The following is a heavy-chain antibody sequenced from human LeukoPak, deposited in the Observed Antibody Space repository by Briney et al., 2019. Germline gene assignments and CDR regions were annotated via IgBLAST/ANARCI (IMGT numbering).Heavy chain of an antibody. V-gene: IGHV4-59*01. CDR1: GGSISSYY. CDR3: ARAAYYDSSGYYYVAYFDY. CDR2: IYYSGST. D-gene: IGHD3-22*01. J-gene: IGHJ4*02. Sequence: SETLSLTCTVSGGSISSYYWSWIRQPPGKGLEWIGYIYYSGSTNYNPSLKSRVTISVDTSKNQFSLKLSSVTAADTAVYYCARAAYYDSSGYYYVAYFDYWGQGTLVTVSS.